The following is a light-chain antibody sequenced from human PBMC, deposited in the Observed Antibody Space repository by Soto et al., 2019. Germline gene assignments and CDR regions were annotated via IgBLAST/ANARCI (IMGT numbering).Light chain of an antibody. Sequence: ERVLTQSPGTLSLSPGEKATLSCRASQSVSSSYLAWYQQKPGQAPRLLIYGASSRATGIPDRFSGSESGTDFTLTVSRLEPEDFAVYYCQQFGSSSWTFGQGTKVDIK. V-gene: IGKV3-20*01. J-gene: IGKJ1*01. CDR3: QQFGSSSWT. CDR2: GAS. CDR1: QSVSSSY.